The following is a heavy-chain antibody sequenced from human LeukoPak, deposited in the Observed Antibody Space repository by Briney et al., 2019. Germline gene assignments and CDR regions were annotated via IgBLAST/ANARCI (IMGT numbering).Heavy chain of an antibody. V-gene: IGHV4-59*11. CDR2: VYYSGST. Sequence: SETLSLTCTVSGGSISSHYWSWIRQPPGEGLEWIGYVYYSGSTNYNPSLKSRVTISVDTSKNQFSLKLSSVTAADAAVYYCARLYDSSSYTNWLDPWGQGTQVTVSS. D-gene: IGHD3-22*01. CDR3: ARLYDSSSYTNWLDP. CDR1: GGSISSHY. J-gene: IGHJ5*02.